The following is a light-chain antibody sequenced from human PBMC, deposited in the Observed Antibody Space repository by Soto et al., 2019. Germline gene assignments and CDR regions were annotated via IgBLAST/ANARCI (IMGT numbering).Light chain of an antibody. CDR2: GAS. J-gene: IGKJ5*01. CDR1: QSVSSN. V-gene: IGKV3-15*01. Sequence: IVMTQSPATLSVSPWERATLSCRASQSVSSNLTWYQQKPGQAPRLLIYGASTRATGIPARFSGSGSGTEFTLTISSLQSEDVAVYYCQQYYSSPITFGQGTRLEIK. CDR3: QQYYSSPIT.